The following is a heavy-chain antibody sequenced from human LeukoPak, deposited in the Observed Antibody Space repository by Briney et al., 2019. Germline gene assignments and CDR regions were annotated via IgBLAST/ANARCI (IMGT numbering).Heavy chain of an antibody. D-gene: IGHD5-18*01. J-gene: IGHJ4*02. CDR2: IKQDGREK. Sequence: GGSLRLSCAASGFTFSSYWMSWVRQAPGKGLEWVANIKQDGREKYYVDSVKGRFTISRDNAKNSLYLQMNSLRAEDTAVYYCARASGYSYGYVIDYWGQGTLVTVSS. V-gene: IGHV3-7*01. CDR1: GFTFSSYW. CDR3: ARASGYSYGYVIDY.